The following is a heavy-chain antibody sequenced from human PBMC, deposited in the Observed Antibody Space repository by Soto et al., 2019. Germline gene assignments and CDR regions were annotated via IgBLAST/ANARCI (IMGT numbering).Heavy chain of an antibody. CDR1: GYTFTSYG. CDR3: ARAECERYCSSTSTKYPHYFDY. CDR2: ISAYNGNT. J-gene: IGHJ4*02. V-gene: IGHV1-18*01. Sequence: QVQLVQSGAEVKKPGASVKVSCKASGYTFTSYGISWVRQAPGQGLEWMGWISAYNGNTNYAQKLQGRVTMTTDTSTSTAYMELRSLRSDDTAVYYCARAECERYCSSTSTKYPHYFDYWGQGTLVTVSS. D-gene: IGHD2-2*01.